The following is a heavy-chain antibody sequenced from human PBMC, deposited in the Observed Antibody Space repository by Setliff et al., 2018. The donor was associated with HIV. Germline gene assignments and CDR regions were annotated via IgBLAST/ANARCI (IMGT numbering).Heavy chain of an antibody. CDR1: NVSINSYY. V-gene: IGHV4-4*07. Sequence: SETLSLTCTVSNVSINSYYWSWIRQPAGRALEWIGRISSSGSTNYNPSLKSRVKMSIDTSKNQFSLKLSSVTAADTAVYFCARDPYCSGDGCFRYYQHWGRGTLVTVSS. CDR2: ISSSGST. CDR3: ARDPYCSGDGCFRYYQH. J-gene: IGHJ1*01. D-gene: IGHD2-15*01.